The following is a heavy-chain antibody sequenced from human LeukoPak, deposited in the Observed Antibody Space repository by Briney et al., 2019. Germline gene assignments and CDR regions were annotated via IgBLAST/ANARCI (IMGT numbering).Heavy chain of an antibody. Sequence: PSETLSLTCTVSGGSISSGSYYWSWIRQPAGKGLEWIGRIYTSGITNYNPSLKSRVTISVDTSKNHFSLKLSSVTAADTAVYYCARMVAASYDAFDIWGQGTMVTVSS. CDR2: IYTSGIT. J-gene: IGHJ3*02. D-gene: IGHD2-15*01. V-gene: IGHV4-61*02. CDR1: GGSISSGSYY. CDR3: ARMVAASYDAFDI.